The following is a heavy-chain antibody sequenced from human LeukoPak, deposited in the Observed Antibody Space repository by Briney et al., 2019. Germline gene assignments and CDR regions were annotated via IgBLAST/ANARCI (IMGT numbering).Heavy chain of an antibody. CDR3: VRGRGSHWYDLGPAFNM. CDR1: GFTFSDYW. D-gene: IGHD1-26*01. J-gene: IGHJ3*02. V-gene: IGHV3-74*01. CDR2: TNTDGTIT. Sequence: GGSLRLSCAASGFTFSDYWMHWVRQAPGKGLVWVSQTNTDGTITDYADSAKGRFTISRDNAKKTLNLQMESLRVDDTAVYYCVRGRGSHWYDLGPAFNMWGQGTMVTVSS.